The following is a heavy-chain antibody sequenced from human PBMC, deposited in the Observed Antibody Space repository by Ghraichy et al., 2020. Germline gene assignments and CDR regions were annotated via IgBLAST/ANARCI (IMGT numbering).Heavy chain of an antibody. V-gene: IGHV3-30-3*01. D-gene: IGHD5-18*01. Sequence: GESLNISCAASGFTFSSYAIHWVRQAPGTGLEWVAAVSKDGSNKYYADSVNGRFTISRDNSKNTLYLQLSNLRAEDTAVYYCASGNSAMWFWGQGTLVTVSS. CDR1: GFTFSSYA. J-gene: IGHJ4*02. CDR3: ASGNSAMWF. CDR2: VSKDGSNK.